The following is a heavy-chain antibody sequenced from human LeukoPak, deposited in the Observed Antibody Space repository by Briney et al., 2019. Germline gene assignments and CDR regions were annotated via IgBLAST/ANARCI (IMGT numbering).Heavy chain of an antibody. J-gene: IGHJ4*02. CDR1: GYTFTSYW. CDR3: ARGGSNHGFDY. Sequence: GASVKVSCKASGYTFTSYWMHWVRQVPGQGLEWMGRVITNNGDTKYAHKYQGRVTMTRDTSINTVYMELSMVTSDDTAMYYCARGGSNHGFDYWGQGILVTVSS. V-gene: IGHV1-2*06. D-gene: IGHD1-26*01. CDR2: VITNNGDT.